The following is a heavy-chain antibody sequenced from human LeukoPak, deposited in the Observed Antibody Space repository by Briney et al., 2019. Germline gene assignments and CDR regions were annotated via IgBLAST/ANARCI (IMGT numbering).Heavy chain of an antibody. CDR3: ARENLLWLGELLISNYYGMDV. J-gene: IGHJ6*02. D-gene: IGHD3-10*01. CDR2: ISAYNGNT. Sequence: ASVKVSCKASGYTFTSYGISWVRQAPGQGLEWMGWISAYNGNTNYAQKLQGRVTMTTDTSTSTAYMELRSLRSDDTAVYYCARENLLWLGELLISNYYGMDVWGQGTTVTVSS. V-gene: IGHV1-18*01. CDR1: GYTFTSYG.